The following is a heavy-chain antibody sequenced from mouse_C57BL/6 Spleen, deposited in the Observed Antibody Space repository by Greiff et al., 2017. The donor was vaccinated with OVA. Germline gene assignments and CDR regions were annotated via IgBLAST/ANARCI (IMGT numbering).Heavy chain of an antibody. J-gene: IGHJ2*01. CDR2: IHPSDSDT. D-gene: IGHD2-1*01. Sequence: VQLKQPGAELVKPGASVKVSCKASGYTFTSYWMHWVKQRPGQGLEWIGRIHPSDSDTNYNQKFKGKATLTVDKSSSTAYMQLSSLTSEDSAVYYCAMGYGNYGDYFDYWGQGTTLTVSS. V-gene: IGHV1-74*01. CDR3: AMGYGNYGDYFDY. CDR1: GYTFTSYW.